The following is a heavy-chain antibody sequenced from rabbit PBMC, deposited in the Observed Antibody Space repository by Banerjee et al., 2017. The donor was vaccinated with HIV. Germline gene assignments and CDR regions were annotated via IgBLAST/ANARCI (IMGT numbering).Heavy chain of an antibody. CDR2: IDPVFGST. J-gene: IGHJ3*01. CDR3: ARVPYYTYGYAGYAYATRLDL. Sequence: QSLEESGGDLVKPGASLTLTCTASGFSFSSSYYMCWVRQAPGKGLEWIGYIDPVFGSTDYASWVNGRFTISLDNAQNTVFLQMTSLTAADTATYFCARVPYYTYGYAGYAYATRLDLWGQGTLVTVS. CDR1: GFSFSSSYY. D-gene: IGHD6-1*01. V-gene: IGHV1S40*01.